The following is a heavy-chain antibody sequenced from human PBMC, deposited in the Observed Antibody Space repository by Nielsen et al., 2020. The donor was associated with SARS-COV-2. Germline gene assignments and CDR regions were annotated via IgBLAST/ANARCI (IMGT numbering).Heavy chain of an antibody. V-gene: IGHV2-26*01. CDR3: AHRTTLSAFDI. J-gene: IGHJ3*02. CDR2: IFSNDEK. CDR1: GFSLSNARMG. Sequence: SGPTLVKPTETLTLTCTVSGFSLSNARMGVGWIRQPPGRALESLAHIFSNDEKSYSTSLKSRLTISKDTSKNQVVLTMTNMDPVDTATYYCAHRTTLSAFDIWGQGTMVTVSS. D-gene: IGHD4-17*01.